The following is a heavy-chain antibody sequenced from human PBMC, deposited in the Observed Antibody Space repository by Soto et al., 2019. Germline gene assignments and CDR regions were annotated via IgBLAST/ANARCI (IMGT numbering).Heavy chain of an antibody. CDR3: GSVIHIIIVPLFTSYFDF. CDR2: MYYSGSP. J-gene: IGHJ4*02. V-gene: IGHV4-59*01. D-gene: IGHD3-10*01. Sequence: SETLSLTCTVSGGSISAYYWTWIRQPPGKGLEWIGFMYYSGSPNYNPSLKSRVTISSDTSKNQLSLKLSSVTAADTAVYYCGSVIHIIIVPLFTSYFDFWGQGTLVTVSS. CDR1: GGSISAYY.